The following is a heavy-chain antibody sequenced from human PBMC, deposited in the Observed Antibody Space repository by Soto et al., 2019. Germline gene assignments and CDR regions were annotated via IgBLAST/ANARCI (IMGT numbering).Heavy chain of an antibody. Sequence: GGSLRLSCAASGFTFSSYGMHWVRQAPGKGLEWVAVISYDGSNKYYADSVKGRFTISRDNSKNTLYLQMNSLRAEDTAVNYCAKARNTAMPRWYGMDVWGQGTTVTVSS. CDR2: ISYDGSNK. V-gene: IGHV3-30*18. CDR1: GFTFSSYG. CDR3: AKARNTAMPRWYGMDV. D-gene: IGHD5-18*01. J-gene: IGHJ6*02.